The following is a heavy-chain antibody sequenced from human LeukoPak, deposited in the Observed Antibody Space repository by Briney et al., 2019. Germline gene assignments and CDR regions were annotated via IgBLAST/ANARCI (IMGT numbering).Heavy chain of an antibody. D-gene: IGHD6-19*01. CDR2: IQYDSTNK. CDR1: GFTFNNYG. CDR3: ARGDSSGPDYYYYMDV. J-gene: IGHJ6*03. Sequence: GGSLRLSCIASGFTFNNYGMHWVRQPPGKGLEWVGFIQYDSTNKYYADSVKGRFTISRDNAKNSLYLQMNSLRDEDTAVYYCARGDSSGPDYYYYMDVWGKGTTVTISS. V-gene: IGHV3-30*02.